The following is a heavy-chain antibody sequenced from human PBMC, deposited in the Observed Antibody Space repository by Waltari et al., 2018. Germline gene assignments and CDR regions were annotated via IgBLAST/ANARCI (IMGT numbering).Heavy chain of an antibody. D-gene: IGHD6-13*01. CDR3: ARGIWQQLAHFDS. Sequence: QLHLQLSGPGLVKPSETLSLTCAVSGTSVTTTTYFWGWIRQPPGKGLEWIVRIYFTGSTDYNPSLKSRVTISIDTSTNQFSLNLRSVTAADTAVYYCARGIWQQLAHFDSWGQGTLVTVSS. V-gene: IGHV4-39*01. CDR2: IYFTGST. J-gene: IGHJ4*02. CDR1: GTSVTTTTYF.